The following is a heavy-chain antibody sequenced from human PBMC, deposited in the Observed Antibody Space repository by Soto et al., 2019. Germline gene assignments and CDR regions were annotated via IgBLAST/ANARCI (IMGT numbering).Heavy chain of an antibody. CDR3: AHTQAGHRRQEPFDY. J-gene: IGHJ4*02. CDR1: GLSLTSSGAG. D-gene: IGHD6-13*01. CDR2: IYWDEDK. V-gene: IGHV2-5*02. Sequence: QITLKESGPALLKPTQTLTLTCSFSGLSLTSSGAGVGWIRQPPGKALERLAVIYWDEDKRYSPSLRSRLTITMNTSKNQVVLTMTNLDPADTATYFGAHTQAGHRRQEPFDYWGQGTLVTVSS.